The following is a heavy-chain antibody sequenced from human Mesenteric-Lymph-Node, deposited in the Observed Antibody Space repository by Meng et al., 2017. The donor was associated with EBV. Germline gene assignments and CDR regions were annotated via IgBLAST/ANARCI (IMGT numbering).Heavy chain of an antibody. CDR3: ARWYYYGSETFDY. CDR1: GFTFSDYY. V-gene: IGHV3-11*01. J-gene: IGHJ4*02. Sequence: QVQRVGLGGGLVKPGGSLRISCAASGFTFSDYYMSWMRQAPGKGLEWVSYISSTGTTIYYADSVKGRFSISRDNAQNSLYLQMNSLRAEDTALYYCARWYYYGSETFDYWGQGTLVTVSS. D-gene: IGHD3-10*01. CDR2: ISSTGTTI.